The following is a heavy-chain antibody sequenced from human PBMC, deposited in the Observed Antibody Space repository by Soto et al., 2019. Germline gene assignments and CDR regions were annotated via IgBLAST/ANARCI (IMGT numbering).Heavy chain of an antibody. CDR2: INHSGST. CDR1: GGSFSCYY. CDR3: ARISGYDNYYYYYMDV. J-gene: IGHJ6*03. D-gene: IGHD5-12*01. Sequence: SETLSLTCAVYGGSFSCYYWSWIRQPPGKGLEWIGEINHSGSTNYNPSLKSRVTISVDTSKNQFSLKLSSVTAADTAVYYCARISGYDNYYYYYMDVWGKGTTVTVSS. V-gene: IGHV4-34*01.